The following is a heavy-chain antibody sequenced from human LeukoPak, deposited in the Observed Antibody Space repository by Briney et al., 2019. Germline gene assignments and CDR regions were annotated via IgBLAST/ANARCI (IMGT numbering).Heavy chain of an antibody. CDR3: ARDVAGRDGSLRYFDV. V-gene: IGHV4-4*07. CDR1: GDSISSYY. Sequence: PSETLSLTCTVSGDSISSYYWSWIRQPAGKGLEWIGRIYTSGSTNYNPSLKSRVTISVDKSKNQFSLKLSSVTAADTAVYYCARDVAGRDGSLRYFDVWGRGTLVTVSP. J-gene: IGHJ2*01. D-gene: IGHD5-24*01. CDR2: IYTSGST.